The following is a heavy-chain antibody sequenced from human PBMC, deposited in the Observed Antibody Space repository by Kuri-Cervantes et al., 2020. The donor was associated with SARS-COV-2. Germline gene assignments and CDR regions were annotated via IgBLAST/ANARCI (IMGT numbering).Heavy chain of an antibody. CDR2: MDHRGST. J-gene: IGHJ1*01. CDR1: GGSISSYY. CDR3: TRQGHRWEFPS. Sequence: SETLSLTCTVSGGSISSYYWSWIRQPPGKGLEWIGHMDHRGSTNSNPSLKSRVTLSIDKSKNQFSLILNSVTAADTAVYYCTRQGHRWEFPSWGQGTLVTDSS. V-gene: IGHV4-59*08. D-gene: IGHD1-26*01.